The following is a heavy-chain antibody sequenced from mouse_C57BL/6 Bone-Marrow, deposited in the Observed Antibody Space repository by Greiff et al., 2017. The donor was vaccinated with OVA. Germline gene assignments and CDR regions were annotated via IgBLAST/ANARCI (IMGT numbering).Heavy chain of an antibody. D-gene: IGHD3-2*02. CDR2: IYPAHLDT. CDR3: ARPTAQATWDAMDY. J-gene: IGHJ4*01. V-gene: IGHV1-80*01. Sequence: QVQLQQSGAELVKPGASVKISCKASGYAFSSYWSDWVKQRPGPGRVWIGQIYPAHLDTNSNGKFKGKATLTADKSSSTAYMQLSSLTSEDSAVYFCARPTAQATWDAMDYWGQGTSVTVSS. CDR1: GYAFSSYW.